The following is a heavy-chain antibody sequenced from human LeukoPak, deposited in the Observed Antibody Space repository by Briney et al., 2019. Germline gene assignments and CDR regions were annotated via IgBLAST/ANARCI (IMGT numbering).Heavy chain of an antibody. V-gene: IGHV3-30-3*01. CDR1: GFTVSDYY. J-gene: IGHJ4*02. CDR2: ISYDGSNK. CDR3: ARDPTPEVSYFDY. Sequence: GGSLRLSCAVSGFTVSDYYMSWVRQAPGKGLEWVAVISYDGSNKYYADSVKGRFTISRDNSKNTLYLQTNSLRAEDTAVYYCARDPTPEVSYFDYWGQGTLVTVSS.